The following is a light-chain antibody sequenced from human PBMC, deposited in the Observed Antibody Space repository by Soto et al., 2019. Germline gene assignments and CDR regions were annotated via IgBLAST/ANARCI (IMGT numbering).Light chain of an antibody. Sequence: QLVLTQPASVSGSPGQSITISCTGTSSDIGGYKYVSWYQHHPGRAPKFIIYEVNNRPSGVSNRFSGSKSGNTASLTIAGLQTEDEADYYCLSYTRNTTLLFGGGTKLTVL. CDR2: EVN. CDR1: SSDIGGYKY. V-gene: IGLV2-14*01. J-gene: IGLJ2*01. CDR3: LSYTRNTTLL.